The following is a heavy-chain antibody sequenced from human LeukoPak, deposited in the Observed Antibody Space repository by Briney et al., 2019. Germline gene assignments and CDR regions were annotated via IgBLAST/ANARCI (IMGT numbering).Heavy chain of an antibody. V-gene: IGHV5-51*01. CDR1: GYRFTTYW. D-gene: IGHD3-10*01. Sequence: GESLKISCKGSGYRFTTYWIGWVRQMPGKGLEWMGIVYPSDSDTRYSPSFQGQVTISADKSISTAYPQWSSLKTSDTAMYYCARTYGSFDYWGQGTLVTVSS. CDR3: ARTYGSFDY. CDR2: VYPSDSDT. J-gene: IGHJ4*02.